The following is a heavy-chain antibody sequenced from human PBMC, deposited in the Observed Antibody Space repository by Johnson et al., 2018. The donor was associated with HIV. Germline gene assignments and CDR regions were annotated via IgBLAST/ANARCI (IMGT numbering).Heavy chain of an antibody. CDR3: ARVGADAFDI. Sequence: VQLVESGGDLVQPGGSLRLSCEASKFTFSNCAMSWVRQAPGKGLGWVSTLSGGGENIYYAASVKGRFTISRDNAKNSLYLQMNSLRAEDTAVYYCARVGADAFDIWGQGTMVTVSS. CDR1: KFTFSNCA. D-gene: IGHD1-26*01. CDR2: LSGGGENI. J-gene: IGHJ3*02. V-gene: IGHV3-23*04.